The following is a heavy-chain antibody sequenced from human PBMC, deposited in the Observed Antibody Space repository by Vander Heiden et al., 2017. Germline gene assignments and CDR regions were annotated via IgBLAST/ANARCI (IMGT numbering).Heavy chain of an antibody. CDR3: ARVDSSSWSYYYYGMDV. J-gene: IGHJ6*02. Sequence: ISCKGSGYRFTSYWIGWVRQMPGKGLEWMGIIYPGDSDTRYSPSFQGQVTISADKSISTAYLQWSSLKASDTAMYYCARVDSSSWSYYYYGMDVWGQGTTVTVSS. CDR2: IYPGDSDT. V-gene: IGHV5-51*01. CDR1: GYRFTSYW. D-gene: IGHD6-13*01.